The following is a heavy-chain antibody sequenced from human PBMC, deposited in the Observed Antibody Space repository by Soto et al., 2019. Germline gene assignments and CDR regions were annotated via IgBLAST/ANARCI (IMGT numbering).Heavy chain of an antibody. D-gene: IGHD6-19*01. CDR2: ISAYNGNT. CDR3: ARFLGYSSGWYWFDP. J-gene: IGHJ5*02. V-gene: IGHV1-18*04. CDR1: GYAFTSYG. Sequence: ASVKVSCKASGYAFTSYGISWVRQAPEQGLEWMGWISAYNGNTNYAQKLPGRVTMTTDTSTGTAYMELRSLRSDDTAVYYCARFLGYSSGWYWFDPWGQGTLVTVSS.